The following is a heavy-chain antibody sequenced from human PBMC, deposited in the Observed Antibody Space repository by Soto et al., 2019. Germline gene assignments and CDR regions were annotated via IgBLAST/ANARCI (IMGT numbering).Heavy chain of an antibody. CDR2: IIPIFGTA. J-gene: IGHJ6*02. CDR3: ARGADYGDYADYYYGMDV. CDR1: GGTFSSYA. Sequence: QVRLVQSGAEVKKPGSSVKVSCKASGGTFSSYAISWVRQAPGQGLEWMGGIIPIFGTANYAQKFQGRVTITADKSTSTAYMELSSLRSEDTAVYYCARGADYGDYADYYYGMDVWGQGTTVTVSS. D-gene: IGHD4-17*01. V-gene: IGHV1-69*06.